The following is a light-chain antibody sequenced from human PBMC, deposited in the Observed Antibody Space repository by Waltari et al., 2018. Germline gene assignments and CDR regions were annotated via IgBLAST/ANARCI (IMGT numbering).Light chain of an antibody. CDR2: DAS. Sequence: EVVLTQSSGTLSLSPGERATLSCRASQSVTNDYLAWYQQKPGQAPSLLIYDASIRATGIPDRFSGSVSGTDFTLTITRLEPEDFAVYHCQQYGSLPWTFGQGTKVEMK. V-gene: IGKV3-20*01. CDR1: QSVTNDY. J-gene: IGKJ1*01. CDR3: QQYGSLPWT.